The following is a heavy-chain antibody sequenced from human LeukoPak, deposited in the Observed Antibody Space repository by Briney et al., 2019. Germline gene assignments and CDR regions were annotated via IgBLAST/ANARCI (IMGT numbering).Heavy chain of an antibody. D-gene: IGHD3-22*01. CDR2: IYYSGST. J-gene: IGHJ4*02. V-gene: IGHV4-59*01. CDR1: GGSISSYY. Sequence: SETLSLTCTVSGGSISSYYWSWIRQPPGKGLEWIGYIYYSGSTNYNPSLKSRVTISVDTSKNQFSLKLSSVTAADTAVYYCARMGNYDRDFDYWGQGTLVTVSS. CDR3: ARMGNYDRDFDY.